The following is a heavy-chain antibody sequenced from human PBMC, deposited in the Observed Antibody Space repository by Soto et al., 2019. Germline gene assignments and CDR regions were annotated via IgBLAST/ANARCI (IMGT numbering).Heavy chain of an antibody. V-gene: IGHV3-30*04. J-gene: IGHJ6*02. CDR2: ISYDGNNK. D-gene: IGHD3-10*01. CDR1: GFTFSSYA. CDR3: AKTDRKLPLWFTIGDV. Sequence: QVQLVESGGGVVQPGRSLRLSCAASGFTFSSYAMHWVRQAPGKGLEWVAVISYDGNNKYYADSVKGRFIVSRDNSKNTLYLQMRRLKPEDTAVYYCAKTDRKLPLWFTIGDVWGQGTTVTVSS.